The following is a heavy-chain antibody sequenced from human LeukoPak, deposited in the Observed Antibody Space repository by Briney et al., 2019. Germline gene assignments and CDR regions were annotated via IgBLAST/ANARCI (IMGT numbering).Heavy chain of an antibody. D-gene: IGHD3-10*01. V-gene: IGHV3-23*01. J-gene: IGHJ4*02. CDR3: AKTVSGSYSYQGGDY. CDR2: IRSNGDTT. CDR1: GFTFRSIA. Sequence: PGGSLRLSCAASGFTFRSIAMTWVRQAPGKGLEWVSSIRSNGDTTYNADSVKGRFTISRDNSKNTLYLQMNSLRAEDTAVYYCAKTVSGSYSYQGGDYWGQGTLVTVSS.